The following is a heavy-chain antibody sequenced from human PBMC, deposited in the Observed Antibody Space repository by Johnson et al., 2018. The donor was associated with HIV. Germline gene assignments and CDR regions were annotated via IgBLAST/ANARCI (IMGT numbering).Heavy chain of an antibody. CDR1: GFTFSDYY. V-gene: IGHV3-66*01. J-gene: IGHJ3*02. Sequence: VQLVESGGGVVQPGRSLRLSCAASGFTFSDYYMSWIRQAPGKGLEWVSVINAGGDTYYADSVKGRFPISRDRSKNTVSLQMTSLRVEDTAVYYCARDDRPDGFDIWGQGTMVTVSS. D-gene: IGHD1-14*01. CDR3: ARDDRPDGFDI. CDR2: INAGGDT.